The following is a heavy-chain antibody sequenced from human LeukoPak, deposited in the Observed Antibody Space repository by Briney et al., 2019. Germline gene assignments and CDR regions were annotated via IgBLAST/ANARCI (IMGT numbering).Heavy chain of an antibody. CDR2: IYHSGST. CDR1: GGSISSYY. V-gene: IGHV4-38-2*02. J-gene: IGHJ4*02. CDR3: ARDLYDFWSGYYGPLDY. D-gene: IGHD3-3*01. Sequence: SETLSLTCTVSGGSISSYYWSWIRRPPGKGLEWIGSIYHSGSTYYNPSLKSRVTISVDTSKNQFSLKLSSVTAADTAVYYCARDLYDFWSGYYGPLDYWGQGTLVTVSS.